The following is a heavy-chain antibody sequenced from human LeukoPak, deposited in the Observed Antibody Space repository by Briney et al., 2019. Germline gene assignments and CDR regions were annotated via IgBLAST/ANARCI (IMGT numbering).Heavy chain of an antibody. J-gene: IGHJ5*02. CDR2: ISAYNGNT. V-gene: IGHV1-18*01. CDR3: ARGKSPYYYDSSGYLTEFDP. CDR1: GYTFTSYG. Sequence: ASVKVSCKASGYTFTSYGISWVRQAPGQGLEWMGWISAYNGNTNYAPKLQGRVTMTTDTSTSTAYMELRSLRSDDTAVYYCARGKSPYYYDSSGYLTEFDPWGQGTLVTVSS. D-gene: IGHD3-22*01.